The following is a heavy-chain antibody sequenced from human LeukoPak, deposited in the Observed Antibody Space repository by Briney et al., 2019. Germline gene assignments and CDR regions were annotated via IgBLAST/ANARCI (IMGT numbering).Heavy chain of an antibody. CDR2: INHSGST. Sequence: GSLRLSCAASGFTFSSYWMSWVRQAPGKGLEWIGEINHSGSTNYNPSLKSRVTISVDTSKNQFSLKLSSETAADTAVYYCARVPMAKAFDIWSQGTMVTVSS. CDR3: ARVPMAKAFDI. CDR1: GFTFSSYW. V-gene: IGHV4-34*01. D-gene: IGHD5-24*01. J-gene: IGHJ3*02.